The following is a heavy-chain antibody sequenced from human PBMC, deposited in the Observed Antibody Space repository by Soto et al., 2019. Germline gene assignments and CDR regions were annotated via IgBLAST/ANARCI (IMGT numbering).Heavy chain of an antibody. J-gene: IGHJ6*02. V-gene: IGHV3-74*01. CDR3: VRGGYCSGGSCYSNYYGMDV. Sequence: EVQLVESGGGLVQPGGSLRLSCAASGFRFSTYWMHWVRQAPGKGLVWVSGINSDGSSTRDADSVKGRITISRDNAKNTLYLQMNSLRAEDTAVYYCVRGGYCSGGSCYSNYYGMDVWGQGTTVTVSS. CDR2: INSDGSST. D-gene: IGHD2-15*01. CDR1: GFRFSTYW.